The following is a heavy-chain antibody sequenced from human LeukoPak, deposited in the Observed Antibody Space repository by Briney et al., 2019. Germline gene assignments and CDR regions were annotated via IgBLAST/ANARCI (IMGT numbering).Heavy chain of an antibody. D-gene: IGHD3-22*01. CDR3: AREHYYDSSGYFDY. Sequence: SETLSLTCAVSGGPINSNNYYWGWIRQPPGKGLEWIGRMSSSGSTYYNPSLKSRVTISVDTSKNQFSLKLSSVTAADTAVYYCAREHYYDSSGYFDYWGQGTLVTVSS. CDR1: GGPINSNNYY. J-gene: IGHJ4*02. CDR2: MSSSGST. V-gene: IGHV4-39*07.